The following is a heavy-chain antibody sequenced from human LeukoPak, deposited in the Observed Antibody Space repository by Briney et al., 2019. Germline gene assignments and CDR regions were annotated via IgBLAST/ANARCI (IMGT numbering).Heavy chain of an antibody. Sequence: SVKVSCKASGGTFKNYAISWVRQAPGQGLEWMGGIIPIFGTANYAQKFQGRVTITADESTSTAYMELSSLRSEDTAVYYCARSQYCSSTSCYTLDYWGQGTLVTVSS. V-gene: IGHV1-69*13. D-gene: IGHD2-2*02. CDR3: ARSQYCSSTSCYTLDY. J-gene: IGHJ4*02. CDR1: GGTFKNYA. CDR2: IIPIFGTA.